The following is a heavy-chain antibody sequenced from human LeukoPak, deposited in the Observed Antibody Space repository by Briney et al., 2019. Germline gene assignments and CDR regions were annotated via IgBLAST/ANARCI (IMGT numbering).Heavy chain of an antibody. V-gene: IGHV3-9*03. J-gene: IGHJ4*02. CDR1: GFTFDDYA. Sequence: GGSLRLSCAASGFTFDDYAMHWVRQAPGKGLEWVSGISWNSGSIGYADSVKGRFTISRDNAKNSLYLQMNSLRAEDMALYYCAKSRDYYYGSGNFDYWGQRTLVTVSS. CDR2: ISWNSGSI. CDR3: AKSRDYYYGSGNFDY. D-gene: IGHD3-10*01.